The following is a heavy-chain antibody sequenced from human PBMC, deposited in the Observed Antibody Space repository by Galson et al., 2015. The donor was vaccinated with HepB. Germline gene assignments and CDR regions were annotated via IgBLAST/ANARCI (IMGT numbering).Heavy chain of an antibody. CDR2: ISGSGVNT. J-gene: IGHJ4*02. D-gene: IGHD6-6*01. CDR1: GLTFSSYT. V-gene: IGHV3-23*01. Sequence: SLRLSCAASGLTFSSYTMSWVRQAPGKGLEWVSGISGSGVNTYYADSVKGRFTISRDNSKNTLWLQMNSLRAEDTALYYCAKGTADRPNYFDYWGQGTLVTVSS. CDR3: AKGTADRPNYFDY.